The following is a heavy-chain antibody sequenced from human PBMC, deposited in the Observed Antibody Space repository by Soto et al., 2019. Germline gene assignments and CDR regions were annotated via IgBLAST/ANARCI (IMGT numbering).Heavy chain of an antibody. D-gene: IGHD3-3*01. Sequence: QVQLVQSGPEMKKPASSVKVSCKASGGTFSSYVISWVRQAPGHGLEWMGGIITIFETAKYEQKFQGRVTITADESTSTVYMELISLRPEDTALYICAIAVADYGFWGGRSSTSIPAYGMDAWGQGTPVTVSS. CDR2: IITIFETA. J-gene: IGHJ6*02. V-gene: IGHV1-69*01. CDR1: GGTFSSYV. CDR3: AIAVADYGFWGGRSSTSIPAYGMDA.